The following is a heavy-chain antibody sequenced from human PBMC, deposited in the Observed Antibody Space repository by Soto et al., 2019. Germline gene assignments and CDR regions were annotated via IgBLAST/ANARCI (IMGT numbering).Heavy chain of an antibody. CDR2: MNCDGSTT. Sequence: GGSLRLSCAASGFTFGNYWMHWVRQAPGKGLEWVSRMNCDGSTTNYADSVKGRFTVSRDNARNTLHLQMNSLRADDTAVYYCATAEVDYWGPGTLVTVSS. CDR1: GFTFGNYW. J-gene: IGHJ4*02. CDR3: ATAEVDY. V-gene: IGHV3-74*01.